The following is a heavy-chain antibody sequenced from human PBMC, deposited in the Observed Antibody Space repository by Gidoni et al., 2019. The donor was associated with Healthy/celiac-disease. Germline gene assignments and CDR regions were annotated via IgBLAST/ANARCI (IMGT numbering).Heavy chain of an antibody. D-gene: IGHD3-10*01. V-gene: IGHV4-31*03. CDR3: ASHRGFGELLPTFDY. Sequence: QVQLQESGPGLVKPSQTLSLTCTFSGGSISRGGYYCSWIRQHPGKGLEWIGYIDYSGSTYYNPSLKSRVTISVDTSKNQFSLKLSSVTSADTAVYYCASHRGFGELLPTFDYWGQGTLVTVSS. CDR2: IDYSGST. J-gene: IGHJ4*02. CDR1: GGSISRGGYY.